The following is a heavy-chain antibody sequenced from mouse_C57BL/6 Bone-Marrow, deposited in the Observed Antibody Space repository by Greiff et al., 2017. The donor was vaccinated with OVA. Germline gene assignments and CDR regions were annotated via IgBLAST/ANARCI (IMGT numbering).Heavy chain of an antibody. D-gene: IGHD1-2*01. J-gene: IGHJ1*03. Sequence: EVQRVESGPELVKPGASVKIPCKASGYTFTDYNMDWVKQSHGKSLEWIGDINPNNGGTIYNQKFKGKATLTVDKSSSTAYMELRSLTSEDTAVYYCARERLLRRKSYWYFDGWGTGTTVTVSS. CDR1: GYTFTDYN. CDR2: INPNNGGT. V-gene: IGHV1-18*01. CDR3: ARERLLRRKSYWYFDG.